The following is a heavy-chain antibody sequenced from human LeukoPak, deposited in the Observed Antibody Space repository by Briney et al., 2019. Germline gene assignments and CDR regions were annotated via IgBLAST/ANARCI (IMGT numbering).Heavy chain of an antibody. J-gene: IGHJ4*02. CDR3: ARGHIVVVTAHFDY. Sequence: GGSLRLFCAASGFTFSSYSMNWVRQAPGKGLEWVSSISSSSSYIYYADSVKGRFTISRDNAKNSLYLQMNSLRAEDTAVYYCARGHIVVVTAHFDYWGQGTLVTVSS. V-gene: IGHV3-21*01. CDR1: GFTFSSYS. CDR2: ISSSSSYI. D-gene: IGHD2-21*02.